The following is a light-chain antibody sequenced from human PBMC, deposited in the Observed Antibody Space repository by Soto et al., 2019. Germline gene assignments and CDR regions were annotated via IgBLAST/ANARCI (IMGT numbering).Light chain of an antibody. J-gene: IGKJ3*01. CDR3: QQYKNYLT. CDR1: QSISTW. CDR2: DAS. Sequence: DIQMTQSPSTLSASVGDRVTITCRASQSISTWLAWYQQKPGKAPKVLIYDASSLESGVPSRFSGSGSGTEFTLTISIMQPDYFATYYCQQYKNYLTFGPGTKVDIK. V-gene: IGKV1-5*01.